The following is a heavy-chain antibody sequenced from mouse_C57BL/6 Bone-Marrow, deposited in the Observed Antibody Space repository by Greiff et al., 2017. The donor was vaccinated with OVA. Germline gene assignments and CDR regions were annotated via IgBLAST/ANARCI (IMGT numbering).Heavy chain of an antibody. Sequence: QVQLQQPGAELVKPGASVKLSCKASGYTFTSYWMHWVKQRPGRGLEWIGRIDPNSGGTKYNEKFKSKATLTVEKPSSAAYMQLSSLTSDGATFYYGAGSRGGLDYWGQGTTLTVSA. D-gene: IGHD3-3*01. CDR2: IDPNSGGT. J-gene: IGHJ2*01. V-gene: IGHV1-72*01. CDR3: AGSRGGLDY. CDR1: GYTFTSYW.